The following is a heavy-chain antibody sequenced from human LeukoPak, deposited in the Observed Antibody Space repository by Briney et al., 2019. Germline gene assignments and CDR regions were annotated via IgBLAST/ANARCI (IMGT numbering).Heavy chain of an antibody. Sequence: GRSLRLSCAASGFAVSSNYMSWVRQAPGKGLEWVSVIYSGGSTYYADSVKGRFTISRDNSKNTLYLQMNSLRAEDTAVYYCARELDYYFDYWGQGTLVTVSS. V-gene: IGHV3-53*01. J-gene: IGHJ4*02. CDR2: IYSGGST. CDR1: GFAVSSNY. CDR3: ARELDYYFDY.